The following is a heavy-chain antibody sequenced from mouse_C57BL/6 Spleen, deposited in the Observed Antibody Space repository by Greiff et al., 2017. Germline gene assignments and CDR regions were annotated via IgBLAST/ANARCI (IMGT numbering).Heavy chain of an antibody. D-gene: IGHD2-3*01. J-gene: IGHJ3*01. Sequence: QVQLKESGPGLVQPSQSLSIPCTVSGFSFTSYGVHWVRQSPGKGLEWLGVIWSGGSTDYNAAFISRLSISKDNSKSQVFFKMNSLQADDTAIYYCARNSDGYSAWFAYWGQGTLVTVSA. CDR3: ARNSDGYSAWFAY. V-gene: IGHV2-2*01. CDR2: IWSGGST. CDR1: GFSFTSYG.